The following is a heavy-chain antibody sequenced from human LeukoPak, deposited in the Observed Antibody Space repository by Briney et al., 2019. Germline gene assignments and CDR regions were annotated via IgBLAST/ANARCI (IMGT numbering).Heavy chain of an antibody. J-gene: IGHJ5*02. CDR1: GFTFSSYA. Sequence: PGGSLRLSCAASGFTFSSYAMSWVRQAPGKGLEWVSSMSGSGGATFYADSVKGRFTISRDDSKNTVFLQTNSLRAEDTALYYCAIDAVSGRYKNWLDPWGQGTLVTVSS. D-gene: IGHD6-19*01. CDR2: MSGSGGAT. CDR3: AIDAVSGRYKNWLDP. V-gene: IGHV3-23*01.